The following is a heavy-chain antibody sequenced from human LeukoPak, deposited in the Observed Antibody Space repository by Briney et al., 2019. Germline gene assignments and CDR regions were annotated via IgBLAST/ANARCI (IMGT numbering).Heavy chain of an antibody. D-gene: IGHD3-3*01. CDR2: INHRGST. V-gene: IGHV4-34*01. CDR3: ARAGGYYDFWSGFGWFDP. J-gene: IGHJ5*02. Sequence: SETLSLTCAVYGGSFSDYYWTWIRQPPGKGLEWIGEINHRGSTHYNPSLKSRVTISVDTSKNQFSLKLSSVTAADTAVYYCARAGGYYDFWSGFGWFDPWGQGTLVTVSS. CDR1: GGSFSDYY.